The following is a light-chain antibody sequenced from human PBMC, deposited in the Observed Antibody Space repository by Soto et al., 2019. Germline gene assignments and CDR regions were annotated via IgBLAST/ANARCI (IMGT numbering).Light chain of an antibody. CDR1: QSVSIW. CDR2: KSS. J-gene: IGKJ1*01. V-gene: IGKV1-5*03. Sequence: DIQMTQSPSTLSASEGDRVTISCRASQSVSIWLAWYQQKPGRAPKLLIYKSSILESGVPSRFSGSGSGTEFTLTISSLQPDDFATYYFQQFNTSPWTFGQRTKVDIK. CDR3: QQFNTSPWT.